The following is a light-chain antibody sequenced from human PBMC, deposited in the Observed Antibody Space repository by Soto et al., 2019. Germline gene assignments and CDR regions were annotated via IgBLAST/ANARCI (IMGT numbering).Light chain of an antibody. Sequence: DMQMTQSPSTLSASVGDRVTIACRASQSITNWLAWYQQKPGKAPKLLIYDTSSLESGVPSRFSGSGSGTEFTLTISSLQPDEFATYYCQQYNSYPWTFGQGTKVEIE. CDR1: QSITNW. CDR3: QQYNSYPWT. V-gene: IGKV1-5*01. CDR2: DTS. J-gene: IGKJ1*01.